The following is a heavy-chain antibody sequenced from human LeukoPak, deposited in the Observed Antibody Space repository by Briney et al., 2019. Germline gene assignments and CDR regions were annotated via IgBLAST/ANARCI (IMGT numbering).Heavy chain of an antibody. CDR1: GYSFTSYG. D-gene: IGHD3-10*01. J-gene: IGHJ4*02. Sequence: ASVKVSCKASGYSFTSYGINWVRQAPGQGLEWMGWISTDNGNTDYAQNLQGRVTMTTDTSTSTAYMELRSLRSDDTAVYYCARDRGPYGSGSFPDYWGQGTLVTVSS. V-gene: IGHV1-18*01. CDR3: ARDRGPYGSGSFPDY. CDR2: ISTDNGNT.